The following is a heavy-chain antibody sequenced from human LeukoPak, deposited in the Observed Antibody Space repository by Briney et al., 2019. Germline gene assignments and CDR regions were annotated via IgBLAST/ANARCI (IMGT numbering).Heavy chain of an antibody. D-gene: IGHD5-12*01. CDR2: IYYRGTT. J-gene: IGHJ4*02. Sequence: SETLSLTCTVSGDSIDSYYWSWIRQPPGKGLEWIGYIYYRGTTSYNPFLKSRVTISVDTSKNQFSLKLNSVTAADTAVYYCARLPRYGGYDHFDYWGQGILIIVSS. V-gene: IGHV4-59*12. CDR1: GDSIDSYY. CDR3: ARLPRYGGYDHFDY.